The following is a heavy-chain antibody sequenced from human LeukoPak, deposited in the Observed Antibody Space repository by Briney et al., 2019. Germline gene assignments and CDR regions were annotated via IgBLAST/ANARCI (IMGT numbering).Heavy chain of an antibody. V-gene: IGHV4-34*01. CDR1: GGSFSGYY. D-gene: IGHD5-18*01. CDR2: INHSGST. J-gene: IGHJ4*02. CDR3: ARGGYSYVDY. Sequence: PSETLSLTCAAYGGSFSGYYWSWIRQPPGKGLEWIGEINHSGSTNYNPSLKSRVTISVDTSKNQFSLKLSSVTAADTAVYYCARGGYSYVDYWGQGTLVTVSS.